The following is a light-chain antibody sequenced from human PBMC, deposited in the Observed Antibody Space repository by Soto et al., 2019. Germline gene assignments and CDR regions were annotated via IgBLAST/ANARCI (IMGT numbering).Light chain of an antibody. V-gene: IGKV1-5*03. CDR3: QQYSGYSRT. CDR1: QSISSW. CDR2: KAS. J-gene: IGKJ1*01. Sequence: DIQMTQSPSTLSASVGDRVTITCRASQSISSWLAWYQQKPGKAPKLLIYKASTLESGVPSRFSGSGSGTEFTLTISRLQPDDFATYYCQQYSGYSRTFGQGTKVEFK.